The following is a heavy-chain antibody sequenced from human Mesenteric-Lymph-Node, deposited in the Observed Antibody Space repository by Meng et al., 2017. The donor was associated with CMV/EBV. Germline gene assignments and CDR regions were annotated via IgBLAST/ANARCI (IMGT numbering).Heavy chain of an antibody. CDR1: GFPLSTSGMG. CDR3: ARSSGSSDWFDP. CDR2: IYWDDDK. J-gene: IGHJ5*02. V-gene: IGHV2-5*02. Sequence: TFSGFPLSTSGMGVVWIRQPPGKALEWLALIYWDDDKRYRPSLRSRLTISKDTLKNQVVLTMTNMEPEDTATYYCARSSGSSDWFDPWGQGSLVTVS. D-gene: IGHD3-10*01.